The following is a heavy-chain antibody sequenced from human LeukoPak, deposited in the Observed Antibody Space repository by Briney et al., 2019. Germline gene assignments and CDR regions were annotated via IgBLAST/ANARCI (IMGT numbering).Heavy chain of an antibody. CDR3: ARDRYYGSGSARNWFDP. CDR2: IYYSGST. Sequence: GSLRLSCAASGFTFSSYAMSWIRQPPGKGLEWIGSIYYSGSTYYNPSLKSRVTISVDTSKNQFSLKLSSVTAADTAVYYCARDRYYGSGSARNWFDPWGQGTLVTVSS. D-gene: IGHD3-10*01. CDR1: GFTFSSYA. J-gene: IGHJ5*02. V-gene: IGHV4-39*07.